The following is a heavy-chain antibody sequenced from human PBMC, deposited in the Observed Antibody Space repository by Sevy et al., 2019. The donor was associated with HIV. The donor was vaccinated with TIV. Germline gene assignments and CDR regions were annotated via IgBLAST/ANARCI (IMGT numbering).Heavy chain of an antibody. CDR3: ARVADYDFWSGYEQYYYYMDV. Sequence: GGSLRLSCAASGFTFSSYSMNWVRQAPGKGLEWVSSISSSSSYIYYADSLKGRFTISRDNAKNSLYLQMNSLRAEDTAVYYCARVADYDFWSGYEQYYYYMDVWGKGTTVTVSS. J-gene: IGHJ6*03. CDR2: ISSSSSYI. CDR1: GFTFSSYS. V-gene: IGHV3-21*01. D-gene: IGHD3-3*01.